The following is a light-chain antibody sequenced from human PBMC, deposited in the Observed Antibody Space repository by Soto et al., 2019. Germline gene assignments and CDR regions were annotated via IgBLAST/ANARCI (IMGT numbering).Light chain of an antibody. J-gene: IGKJ2*01. CDR1: QSVFNNH. CDR3: QQYGSLPYT. V-gene: IGKV3-20*01. CDR2: GAS. Sequence: EIVLTQSPGTLSLSPGERATLSCRASQSVFNNHIGWYQQKPGQAPRRLIYGASRRATGIPDRFSGSGSGTDFTLTISRLEPEDFAVYHCQQYGSLPYTFGQGTKVDIK.